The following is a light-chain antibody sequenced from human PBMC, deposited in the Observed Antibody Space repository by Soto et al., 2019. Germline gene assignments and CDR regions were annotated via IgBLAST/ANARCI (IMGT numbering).Light chain of an antibody. Sequence: EIVLTQSPATLSSFPGDRVTLSCRASQYINTRLAWYQHRPGQAPRLLIYQTSIRAAGIPARFSGSGSETEFTLTISSLQSEDFAVYYCQHYNNWPPWTFGQGTKVDIK. V-gene: IGKV3D-15*01. J-gene: IGKJ1*01. CDR3: QHYNNWPPWT. CDR2: QTS. CDR1: QYINTR.